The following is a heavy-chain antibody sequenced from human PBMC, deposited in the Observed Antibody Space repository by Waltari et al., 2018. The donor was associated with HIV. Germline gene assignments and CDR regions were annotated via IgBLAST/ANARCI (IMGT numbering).Heavy chain of an antibody. Sequence: QLVQSGAEVKKPGASVKVSCKASGYTFTRYKIYWVRQAPGQGLEWMGVIDPSGGSTNYAQNFQCRVTITRDTSTSTVYMEMSSLRYEDTAIYYCARAFCGGDCPPGNYWGQGTLVTVSS. CDR3: ARAFCGGDCPPGNY. J-gene: IGHJ4*02. D-gene: IGHD2-21*02. CDR1: GYTFTRYK. CDR2: IDPSGGST. V-gene: IGHV1-46*01.